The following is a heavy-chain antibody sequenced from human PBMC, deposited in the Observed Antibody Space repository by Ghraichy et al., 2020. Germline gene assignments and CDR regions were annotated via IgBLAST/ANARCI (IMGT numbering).Heavy chain of an antibody. CDR3: ANVRFGESTSDWFDP. J-gene: IGHJ5*02. Sequence: SETLSLTCTVSGGSISSSSYYWGWIRQPPGKGLEWIGSIYYSGSTYYNPSLKSRVTISVDTSKNQFSLKLSSVTAADTAVYYCANVRFGESTSDWFDPWGQGTLVTVSS. CDR2: IYYSGST. CDR1: GGSISSSSYY. V-gene: IGHV4-39*01. D-gene: IGHD3-10*01.